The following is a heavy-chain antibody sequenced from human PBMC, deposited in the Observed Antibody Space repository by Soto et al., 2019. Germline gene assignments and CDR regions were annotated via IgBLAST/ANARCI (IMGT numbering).Heavy chain of an antibody. J-gene: IGHJ4*02. CDR3: ARVSYYDSSGYYYV. D-gene: IGHD3-22*01. Sequence: GASVKVSCKASGYTFTSYGISCVRQAPGQVLEWMGWISAYNGNTNYAEKLQGRVTMTTDTSTSTAYMELRSLRSDDTAVYYCARVSYYDSSGYYYVWGQGTLVTVSS. V-gene: IGHV1-18*01. CDR1: GYTFTSYG. CDR2: ISAYNGNT.